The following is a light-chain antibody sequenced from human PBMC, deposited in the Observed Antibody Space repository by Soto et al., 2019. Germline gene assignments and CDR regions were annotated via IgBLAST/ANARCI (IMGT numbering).Light chain of an antibody. Sequence: QSALTQPRSVSGSPGQSLTISCTGTNSDVDDYRYVSWYQQFPGKAPKLVIYGVNQRPSGVPNRFSGSNSGNTASLTISGLQAEDEADYYCCSYAGSYTFGVFGTGTKVTVL. J-gene: IGLJ1*01. CDR1: NSDVDDYRY. CDR3: CSYAGSYTFGV. CDR2: GVN. V-gene: IGLV2-11*01.